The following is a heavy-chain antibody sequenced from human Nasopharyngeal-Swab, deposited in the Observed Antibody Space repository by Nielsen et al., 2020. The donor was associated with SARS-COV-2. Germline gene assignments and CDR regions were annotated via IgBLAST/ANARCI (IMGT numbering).Heavy chain of an antibody. D-gene: IGHD2-2*01. CDR2: VSHSGSI. CDR1: GGSVSSNDW. CDR3: ARGDLVVVPSPILGLGPFFYYFYLDV. J-gene: IGHJ6*03. Sequence: SETLSLTCAVSGGSVSSNDWWTWVRQSPGKGLEWIEEVSHSGSINYNPSLKSRVTLSMDKSKRQFSLRLTSVSAADTAVYFCARGDLVVVPSPILGLGPFFYYFYLDVWGKGTTVTVSS. V-gene: IGHV4-4*02.